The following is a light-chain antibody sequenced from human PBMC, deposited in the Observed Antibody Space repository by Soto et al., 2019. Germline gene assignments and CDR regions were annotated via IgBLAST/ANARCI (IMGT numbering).Light chain of an antibody. J-gene: IGKJ1*01. V-gene: IGKV1-5*01. CDR2: GAS. CDR1: QNIDDY. Sequence: DIKMTQSPSTLSVSVGDGVTLTCRASQNIDDYLAWYQQKPGKTPKFLIYGASNLQSGVPPRFSGSGSGTEFTLTISSLQPDDFATYYCQQYKSYSWTFGQGTKVDIK. CDR3: QQYKSYSWT.